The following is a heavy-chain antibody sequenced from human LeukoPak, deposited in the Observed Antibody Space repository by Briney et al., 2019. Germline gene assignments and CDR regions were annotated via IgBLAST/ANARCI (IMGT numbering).Heavy chain of an antibody. V-gene: IGHV4-34*01. J-gene: IGHJ6*03. CDR1: GGSFSGYY. Sequence: SETLSLTCAVYGGSFSGYYWSWIRQPPGKGLEWIGEINHSGSTNYNPSLKSRVTISVDTSKNQFSLKLSSVTAADTAVYYCARHRAPTYYYYHMDVWGKGTTVTISS. D-gene: IGHD4-17*01. CDR3: ARHRAPTYYYYHMDV. CDR2: INHSGST.